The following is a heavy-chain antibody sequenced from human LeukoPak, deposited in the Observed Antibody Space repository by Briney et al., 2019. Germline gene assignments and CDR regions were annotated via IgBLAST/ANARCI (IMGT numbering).Heavy chain of an antibody. J-gene: IGHJ4*02. D-gene: IGHD6-19*01. V-gene: IGHV4-34*01. Sequence: SETLSLTCAVYGGSFSGYYWSWLRQPPGKGLEWIGEINHSGSTNYNPSLKSRVTISVDTSKNQFSLKLSSVTAADTAVYYCARGRGVYSSGWSYYFDYWGQGPWSPSPQ. CDR3: ARGRGVYSSGWSYYFDY. CDR1: GGSFSGYY. CDR2: INHSGST.